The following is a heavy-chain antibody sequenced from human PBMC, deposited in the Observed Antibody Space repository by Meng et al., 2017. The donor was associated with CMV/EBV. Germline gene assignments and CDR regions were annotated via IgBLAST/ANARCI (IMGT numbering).Heavy chain of an antibody. V-gene: IGHV3-48*03. CDR3: ARVGGYCSGGSCYIDY. J-gene: IGHJ4*02. D-gene: IGHD2-15*01. CDR2: ISSSGSTI. Sequence: GGSLRLSCAASGFTFSSYEMNWVRQAPGKGLEWVSYISSSGSTIDYADSVKGRFTISRDNAKNSLYLQMNSLRAEDTAVYYCARVGGYCSGGSCYIDYWGQGTLVTVSS. CDR1: GFTFSSYE.